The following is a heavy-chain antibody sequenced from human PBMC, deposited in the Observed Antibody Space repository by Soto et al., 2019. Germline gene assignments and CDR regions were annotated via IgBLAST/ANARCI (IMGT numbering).Heavy chain of an antibody. CDR1: GFTFSNYG. CDR3: ARDIESVTAKHFFYYYTMDV. Sequence: ASVKVSCKASGFTFSNYGLNWVRQAPGQGLEWMGWVSANNGHTNYAQNLQGRVSMTTDTSTSTAYMELRGLTFDDTAVYYCARDIESVTAKHFFYYYTMDVWGQGTTVTVSS. CDR2: VSANNGHT. D-gene: IGHD2-8*01. V-gene: IGHV1-18*01. J-gene: IGHJ6*02.